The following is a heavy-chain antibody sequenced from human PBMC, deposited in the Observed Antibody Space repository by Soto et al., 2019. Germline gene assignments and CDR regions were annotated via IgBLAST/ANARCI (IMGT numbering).Heavy chain of an antibody. D-gene: IGHD6-13*01. J-gene: IGHJ6*02. Sequence: ASVKVSCKTSGGTFSSYAISWVRQAPGQGLEWMGGIIPIFGTANYAQKFQGRVTITADESTSTAYMELSSLRSEDTAVYYCARDLNAREYSSSWPRMDVWGQGTTVTVSS. CDR2: IIPIFGTA. V-gene: IGHV1-69*13. CDR3: ARDLNAREYSSSWPRMDV. CDR1: GGTFSSYA.